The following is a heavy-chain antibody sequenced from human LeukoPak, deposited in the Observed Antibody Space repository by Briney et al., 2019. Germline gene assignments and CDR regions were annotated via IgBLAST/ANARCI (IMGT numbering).Heavy chain of an antibody. CDR3: ATDLDIAVAGTIFDY. Sequence: ASVKVSCKVSGYTLTELSMHCVRQAPGKGLEWMGGFDPEDGETIYAQKFQGRVTMTEDTSTDTAYMELSSLRSEDTAVYYCATDLDIAVAGTIFDYWGQGTLVTVSS. V-gene: IGHV1-24*01. J-gene: IGHJ4*02. CDR1: GYTLTELS. CDR2: FDPEDGET. D-gene: IGHD6-19*01.